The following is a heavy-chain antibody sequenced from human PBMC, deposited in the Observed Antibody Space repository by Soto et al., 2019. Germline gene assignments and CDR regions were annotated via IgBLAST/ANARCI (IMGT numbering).Heavy chain of an antibody. CDR3: ARLRAGYNYYFDY. CDR2: INHSGST. J-gene: IGHJ4*02. CDR1: GGSFSGYY. V-gene: IGHV4-34*01. Sequence: PSETLSLTCAVYGGSFSGYYWSWIRQPPGKGLEWIGEINHSGSTNYNPSLKSRVTISVDTSKNQFSLKLSSVTAADTAVYYCARLRAGYNYYFDYCGQGTLLTVSS. D-gene: IGHD5-12*01.